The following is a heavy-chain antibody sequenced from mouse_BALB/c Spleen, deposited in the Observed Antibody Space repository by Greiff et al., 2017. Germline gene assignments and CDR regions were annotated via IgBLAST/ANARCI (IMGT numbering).Heavy chain of an antibody. CDR2: ISSGGSYT. V-gene: IGHV5-6*01. CDR1: GFTFSSYG. Sequence: EVKLMESGGDLVKPGGSLKLSCAASGFTFSSYGMSWVRQTPDKRLEWVATISSGGSYTYYPDSVKGRFTISRDNAKNTLYLQMSSLKSEDTAMYYCARHEENYYGSSSYFDYWGQGTTLTVSS. J-gene: IGHJ2*01. CDR3: ARHEENYYGSSSYFDY. D-gene: IGHD1-1*01.